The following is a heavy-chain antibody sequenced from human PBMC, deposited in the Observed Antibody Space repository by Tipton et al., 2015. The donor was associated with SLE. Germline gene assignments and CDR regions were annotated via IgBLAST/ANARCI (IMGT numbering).Heavy chain of an antibody. V-gene: IGHV4-39*07. CDR2: IYYSGST. CDR3: ARESTQFDWLVH. J-gene: IGHJ5*02. CDR1: GGSISNNNYY. Sequence: TLYLTCTVSGGSISNNNYYWGWIRQPPGKGLEWIGSIYYSGSTYYNPSLKSRVTISVDKSKNQFSLKLSSVTAADTAVYYCARESTQFDWLVHWGQGALVTVSS. D-gene: IGHD3-16*01.